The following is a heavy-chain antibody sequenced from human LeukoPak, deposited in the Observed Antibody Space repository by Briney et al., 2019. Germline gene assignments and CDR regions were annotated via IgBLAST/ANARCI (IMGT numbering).Heavy chain of an antibody. CDR2: IIPIFGTA. J-gene: IGHJ4*02. CDR3: ASVGIAAADTFFDY. CDR1: GGTFSSYA. D-gene: IGHD6-13*01. V-gene: IGHV1-69*05. Sequence: GSSVKVSCKASGGTFSSYAISWVRQAPGQGLEWMGGIIPIFGTANYAQKFQGRVTITTDESTSTAYMELSSLRSEDTAVYYCASVGIAAADTFFDYWGQGTLVTVSS.